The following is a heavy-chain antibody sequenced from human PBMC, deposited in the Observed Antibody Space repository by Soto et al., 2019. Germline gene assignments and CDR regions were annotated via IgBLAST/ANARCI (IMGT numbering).Heavy chain of an antibody. J-gene: IGHJ4*02. D-gene: IGHD2-21*01. CDR3: AAYDVGPILQDY. CDR1: GATFSSHS. Sequence: SETLSLTCAIYGATFSSHSRSWVRQPPGKGLEWIGEIDHGGSTNYNPSLKSRVTISGNTSKNQFSLELRSLTAADTGVYYCAAYDVGPILQDYWGQGTRVTVSS. CDR2: IDHGGST. V-gene: IGHV4-34*08.